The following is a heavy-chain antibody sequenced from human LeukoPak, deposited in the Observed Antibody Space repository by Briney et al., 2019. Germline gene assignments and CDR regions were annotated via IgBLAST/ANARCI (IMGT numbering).Heavy chain of an antibody. CDR2: IYYSGST. Sequence: SETLSLTCTVSGGSISSYYWSWIRQPPGKGLEWIGYIYYSGSTNYNPSLKSRVTISVDTSKNQFSLKLSSVTAADTAVYYCARDLIGGVGADWGQGTLVTVSS. D-gene: IGHD1-26*01. V-gene: IGHV4-59*01. J-gene: IGHJ4*02. CDR3: ARDLIGGVGAD. CDR1: GGSISSYY.